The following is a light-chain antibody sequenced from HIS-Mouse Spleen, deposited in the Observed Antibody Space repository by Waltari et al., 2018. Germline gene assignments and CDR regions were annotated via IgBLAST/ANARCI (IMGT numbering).Light chain of an antibody. Sequence: QSALTQPASVSGSPGQSITISCTGTSSDVGGYNYVSWYQQHPGKTPKRIIYDVSNRPSVVSNRFSGSKSGNTASLTISGLQAEDEADYYCSSYTSSSTWVFGGGTKLTVL. J-gene: IGLJ3*02. CDR2: DVS. CDR1: SSDVGGYNY. CDR3: SSYTSSSTWV. V-gene: IGLV2-14*03.